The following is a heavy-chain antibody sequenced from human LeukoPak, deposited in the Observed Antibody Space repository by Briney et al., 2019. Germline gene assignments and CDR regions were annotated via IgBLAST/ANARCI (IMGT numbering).Heavy chain of an antibody. CDR3: ARGPKPAYCGGDCSPLYFDY. D-gene: IGHD2-21*02. V-gene: IGHV1-69*05. CDR2: IIPIFGTA. J-gene: IGHJ4*02. Sequence: SVKVSCKASGGTFSSYAISWVRQAPGQGLEWMGGIIPIFGTANYAQKFLGRVTITTDESTSTAYMELSSLRSEDTAVYYCARGPKPAYCGGDCSPLYFDYWAREPWSPSPQ. CDR1: GGTFSSYA.